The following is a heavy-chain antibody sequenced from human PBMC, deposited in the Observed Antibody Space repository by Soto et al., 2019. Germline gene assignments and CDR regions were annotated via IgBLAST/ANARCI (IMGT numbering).Heavy chain of an antibody. CDR1: GFTFSNYA. CDR3: ARGRYCTNGVCYTDYYYGMAV. D-gene: IGHD2-8*01. CDR2: ISYDGGNK. Sequence: QVQLVESGGGVVQPGRSLRLSCAASGFTFSNYAIHWVRQAPGKGLEWVALISYDGGNKYYADSVKGRFTISRDNSKNTLFLQMNSLRAEDTAVYYCARGRYCTNGVCYTDYYYGMAVWGQGTTVTVSS. J-gene: IGHJ6*02. V-gene: IGHV3-30-3*01.